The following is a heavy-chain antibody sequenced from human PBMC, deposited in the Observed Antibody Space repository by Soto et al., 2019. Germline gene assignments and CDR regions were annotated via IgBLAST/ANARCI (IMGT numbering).Heavy chain of an antibody. D-gene: IGHD3-10*01. CDR2: LIPIFGTA. Sequence: QVQLVQSGAEVKKPGSSVKVSCTASGGTFSSYAISWVRQAPGQGLEWMGGLIPIFGTANYAQKFQGSVTITADKSTSTAYMELSSLRSEDTAVYYCARRPDYYGSGSFDYWGQGTLVTVSS. CDR3: ARRPDYYGSGSFDY. CDR1: GGTFSSYA. J-gene: IGHJ4*02. V-gene: IGHV1-69*06.